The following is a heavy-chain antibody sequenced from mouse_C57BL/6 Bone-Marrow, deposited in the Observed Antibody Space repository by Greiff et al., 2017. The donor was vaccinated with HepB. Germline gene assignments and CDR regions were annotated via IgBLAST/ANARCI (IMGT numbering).Heavy chain of an antibody. CDR1: GYTFTSYW. CDR3: ARGEGSYDGYY. J-gene: IGHJ2*01. Sequence: QVQLQQPGAELVRPGTSVKLSCKASGYTFTSYWMHWVKQRPGQGLEWIGVIDPSDSYTNYNQKFKGKATLTVDTSSRTAYMQLSSLTSEDSAVYYCARGEGSYDGYYWGQGTTLTVSS. CDR2: IDPSDSYT. D-gene: IGHD2-3*01. V-gene: IGHV1-59*01.